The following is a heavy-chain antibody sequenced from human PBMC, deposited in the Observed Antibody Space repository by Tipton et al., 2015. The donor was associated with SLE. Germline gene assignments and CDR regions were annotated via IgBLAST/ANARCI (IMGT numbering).Heavy chain of an antibody. CDR3: AKTLTGYKITFYFDS. J-gene: IGHJ4*02. V-gene: IGHV3-23*01. CDR1: GFTFSSPG. Sequence: SLRLSCAASGFTFSSPGMSWVRQVPGKGLEWVSTFTGRGDNTYYADSVKGRFTSSRDISKSTFYLQMNSLRAEDTAIYYCAKTLTGYKITFYFDSWGQGTLVTVSS. D-gene: IGHD3-9*01. CDR2: FTGRGDNT.